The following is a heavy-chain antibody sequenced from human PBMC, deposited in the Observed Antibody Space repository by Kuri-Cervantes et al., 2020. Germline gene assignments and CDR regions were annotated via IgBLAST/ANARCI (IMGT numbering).Heavy chain of an antibody. V-gene: IGHV3-23*01. D-gene: IGHD7-27*01. J-gene: IGHJ4*02. CDR3: VRDPRNWAY. CDR1: GFTFSSYA. CDR2: IGGSGDNT. Sequence: GRSLRLSCAASGFTFSSYAMSWVRQAPGQGLEWVSAIGGSGDNTYYADSVKGRFTISRDNSKNTLYLQMNSLRAEDTAVYYCVRDPRNWAYWGQGTLVTVSS.